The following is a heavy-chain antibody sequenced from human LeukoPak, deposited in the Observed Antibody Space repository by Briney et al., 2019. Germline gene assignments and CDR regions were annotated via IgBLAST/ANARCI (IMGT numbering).Heavy chain of an antibody. Sequence: SETLSLTCTVSGGSISSYYWSWIRQPPGKGLEWIGYIYYSGSTNYNPSLKSRVTISVDTTKNQFSLMLSSVTAADTAVYYCAIVSDYGGNWRFDYWGQGTLVTVSS. V-gene: IGHV4-59*08. CDR3: AIVSDYGGNWRFDY. CDR1: GGSISSYY. J-gene: IGHJ4*02. D-gene: IGHD4-23*01. CDR2: IYYSGST.